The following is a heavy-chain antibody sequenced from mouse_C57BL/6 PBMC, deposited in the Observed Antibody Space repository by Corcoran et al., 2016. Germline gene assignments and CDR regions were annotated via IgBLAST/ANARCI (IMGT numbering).Heavy chain of an antibody. CDR1: GYTFTDYY. CDR3: ARWSYGYERAYYAMDY. Sequence: QVQLQQSGPELVKPGASVKISCKASGYTFTDYYINWVKQRPGQGLEWIGWIFPGSGSTYYNEKFKGKATLTVDKSSSTAYMLLSSLTSEDSAVYFCARWSYGYERAYYAMDYWGQGTSVTVSS. CDR2: IFPGSGST. V-gene: IGHV1-75*01. D-gene: IGHD2-2*01. J-gene: IGHJ4*01.